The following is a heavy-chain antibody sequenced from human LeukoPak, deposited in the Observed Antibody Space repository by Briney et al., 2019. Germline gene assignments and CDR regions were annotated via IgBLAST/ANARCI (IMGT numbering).Heavy chain of an antibody. D-gene: IGHD6-13*01. CDR1: GYIITGYY. J-gene: IGHJ4*02. Sequence: ASVKVSCKASGYIITGYYMHWVGQAPGQGLEWMGRINPNSGGTNYAQKFQGRVTMTRDTSISTAYMELSRLRSDDTAVYYCARLAGIAAAGTMGDYWGQGTLVTVSS. CDR2: INPNSGGT. V-gene: IGHV1-2*06. CDR3: ARLAGIAAAGTMGDY.